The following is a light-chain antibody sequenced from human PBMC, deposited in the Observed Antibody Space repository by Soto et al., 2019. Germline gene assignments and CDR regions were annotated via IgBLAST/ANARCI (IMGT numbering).Light chain of an antibody. CDR3: QQYGSSPLT. Sequence: EIVLTQSPGTLSLSPGERATLSCRASQSVTSDSFAWYQQKPGQAPNLLIYAASIRATGIPDRFSGSGSGTDFTVTISRMEHADFAVYYCQQYGSSPLTFGGGTKVEIK. J-gene: IGKJ4*01. V-gene: IGKV3-20*01. CDR2: AAS. CDR1: QSVTSDS.